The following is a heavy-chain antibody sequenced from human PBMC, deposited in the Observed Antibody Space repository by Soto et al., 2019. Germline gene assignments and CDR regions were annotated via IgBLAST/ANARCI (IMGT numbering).Heavy chain of an antibody. J-gene: IGHJ4*02. D-gene: IGHD1-1*01. CDR2: VGLNGANT. V-gene: IGHV3-23*01. CDR3: AKDRPRRTSGYFFDY. Sequence: GGSLRLSCASSSFTFSDYAMTLVRQAPGKGLEWVATVGLNGANTRYADSVKGRFTISRDDSRDAVFLQMNNLRLEDTAVYYCAKDRPRRTSGYFFDYWGQGTPVTVS. CDR1: SFTFSDYA.